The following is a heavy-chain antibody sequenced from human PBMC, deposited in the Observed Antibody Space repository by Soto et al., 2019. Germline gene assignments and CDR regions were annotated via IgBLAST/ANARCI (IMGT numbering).Heavy chain of an antibody. V-gene: IGHV5-51*01. CDR1: GYRCTNYW. J-gene: IGHJ6*02. CDR2: IYPGDSDT. Sequence: GESLKVSGKGSGYRCTNYWMGWVRQKTGKGLEWMGIIYPGDSDTRYSPSFQGQVTISADKSISTAYLQWSSLKASDTAMYYCARLGSGSDSSGYFWGGMDVWGQGTTVTVSS. CDR3: ARLGSGSDSSGYFWGGMDV. D-gene: IGHD3-22*01.